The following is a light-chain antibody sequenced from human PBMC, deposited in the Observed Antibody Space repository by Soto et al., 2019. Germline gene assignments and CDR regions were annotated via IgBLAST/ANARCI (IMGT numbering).Light chain of an antibody. J-gene: IGKJ2*01. CDR3: HQYCNTPYT. CDR1: QSVSYTSNSKNL. Sequence: DIVMTQSPDSLAVSLGERATINCKSSQSVSYTSNSKNLLAWYQQKPGQPPKLLIYWASTRESGVPDRFSGSGSGTDFTLTISSLQAEDVVVYYCHQYCNTPYTFGQGTKLEIK. V-gene: IGKV4-1*01. CDR2: WAS.